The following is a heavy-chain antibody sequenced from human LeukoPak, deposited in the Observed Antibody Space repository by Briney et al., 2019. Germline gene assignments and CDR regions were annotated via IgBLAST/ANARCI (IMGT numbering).Heavy chain of an antibody. CDR3: AHPRGNYYGMDV. V-gene: IGHV3-23*01. CDR2: ISGSGGST. CDR1: GFTFSSYA. J-gene: IGHJ6*02. Sequence: GGSLRLSCAASGFTFSSYAMSWVRQAPGKGLEWVSAISGSGGSTYYADSVKGRFTISRDNSKNTLYLQMNGLRAEDTAVYYCAHPRGNYYGMDVWGQGTTVTVSS. D-gene: IGHD3-10*01.